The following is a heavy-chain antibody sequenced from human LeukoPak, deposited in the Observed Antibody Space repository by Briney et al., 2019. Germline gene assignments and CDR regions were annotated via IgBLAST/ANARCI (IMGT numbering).Heavy chain of an antibody. CDR3: AKDREGTTFDN. D-gene: IGHD1-7*01. Sequence: GGSLRLSCAASGFTFSNYAMYWVRQAPVKGLEWVADISYDGSNKYYAYSVKVRFTISRDNSQNTVYLQMNSLRAEDTAVYYCAKDREGTTFDNWGQGTLVSVFS. CDR1: GFTFSNYA. V-gene: IGHV3-30*04. CDR2: ISYDGSNK. J-gene: IGHJ4*02.